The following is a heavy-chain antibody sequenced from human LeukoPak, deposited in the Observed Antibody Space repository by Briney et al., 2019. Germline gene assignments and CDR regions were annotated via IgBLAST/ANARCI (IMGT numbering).Heavy chain of an antibody. Sequence: ETETLICIVSGGSISPYYWSWIRQPPGSGLEWIAYIYYSGSTSYNPSLKSLLAISVDTSNNEVSLKLSSVTAADTAVYYCARHGYCSGGSCYWDYWGQ. CDR3: ARHGYCSGGSCYWDY. D-gene: IGHD2-15*01. CDR2: IYYSGST. J-gene: IGHJ4*02. CDR1: GGSISPYY. V-gene: IGHV4-59*08.